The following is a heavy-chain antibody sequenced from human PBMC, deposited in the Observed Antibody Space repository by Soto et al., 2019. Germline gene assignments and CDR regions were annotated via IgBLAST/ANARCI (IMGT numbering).Heavy chain of an antibody. J-gene: IGHJ4*02. CDR1: GGSISSGGYY. D-gene: IGHD2-15*01. CDR3: ARGDCSGGSCYFRFDY. CDR2: IYYSGST. Sequence: SETLSLTCTVSGGSISSGGYYWSWIRQHPGKGLEWIGYIYYSGSTYYNPSLKSRVTISVDTSKDQFSLKLSSVTAADTAVYYCARGDCSGGSCYFRFDYWGRGTLVTVSS. V-gene: IGHV4-31*03.